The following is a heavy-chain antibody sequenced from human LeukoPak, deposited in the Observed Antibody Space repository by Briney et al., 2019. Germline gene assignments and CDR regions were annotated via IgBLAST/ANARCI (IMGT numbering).Heavy chain of an antibody. Sequence: SETLSLTCTVSGYSIRSGFYWGWIRQPPGKGLEWIGNIYHSGITYYTPSLKSRVTISVDTSKNQFYLKLSSVTAADTAVYYCARAVGSFDWLPLFDFWGQGALVTVSS. J-gene: IGHJ4*02. CDR3: ARAVGSFDWLPLFDF. V-gene: IGHV4-38-2*02. D-gene: IGHD3-9*01. CDR2: IYHSGIT. CDR1: GYSIRSGFY.